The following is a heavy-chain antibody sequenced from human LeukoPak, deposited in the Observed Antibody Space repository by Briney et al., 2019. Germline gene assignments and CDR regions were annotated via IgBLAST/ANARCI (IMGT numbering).Heavy chain of an antibody. CDR3: ARGDGYNFFDY. J-gene: IGHJ4*02. Sequence: GGSLRLSCAASGFTVSSNYMSWVRQAPGKGLEWVSVIYVDGTTYYAEPVKGRFTTTRDNSKNTLSLQMNSMRAEDTAVYYCARGDGYNFFDYWGQGTLVTVSS. V-gene: IGHV3-53*01. D-gene: IGHD5-24*01. CDR1: GFTVSSNY. CDR2: IYVDGTT.